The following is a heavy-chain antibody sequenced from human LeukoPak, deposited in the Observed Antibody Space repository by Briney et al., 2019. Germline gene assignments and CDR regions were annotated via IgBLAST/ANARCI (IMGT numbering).Heavy chain of an antibody. CDR2: IYYSRST. Sequence: SETLSLTCTVSGGSITTYYWSWIRQPPGKGLEWIGYIYYSRSTMYNPSLKSRVTISVDTSKNQFSLKLSSVTAADTAVYYCARTPLYSSGYYYYYGMDVWGQGTTVTVSS. V-gene: IGHV4-59*01. CDR3: ARTPLYSSGYYYYYGMDV. J-gene: IGHJ6*02. CDR1: GGSITTYY. D-gene: IGHD6-19*01.